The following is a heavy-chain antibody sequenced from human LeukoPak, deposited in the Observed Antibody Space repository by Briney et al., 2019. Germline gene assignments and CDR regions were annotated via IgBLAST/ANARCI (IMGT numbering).Heavy chain of an antibody. CDR3: ARDRARVEGSSWYLIDY. Sequence: ASVKVSCKASGYTFTGYYMHWVRQAPGQGLEWMGWINPNSGGTNYAQKFQGWVTMTRDTSISTAYMELSRLRSDDTAVYYCARDRARVEGSSWYLIDYWGQGTQVTVSS. V-gene: IGHV1-2*04. D-gene: IGHD6-13*01. J-gene: IGHJ4*02. CDR1: GYTFTGYY. CDR2: INPNSGGT.